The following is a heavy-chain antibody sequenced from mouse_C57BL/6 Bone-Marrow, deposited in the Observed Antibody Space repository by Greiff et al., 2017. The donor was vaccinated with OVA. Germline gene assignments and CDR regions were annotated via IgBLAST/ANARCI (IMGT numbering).Heavy chain of an antibody. CDR3: ARFGITTVVAPDYFDY. CDR2: IYPRSGNT. V-gene: IGHV1-81*01. D-gene: IGHD1-1*01. J-gene: IGHJ2*01. Sequence: QVQLQQSGAELARPGASVKLSRKASGYTFTSYGISWVKQRTGQGLEWIGEIYPRSGNTYYNEKFKGKATLTADKSSSTAYMELRSLTSEDSAVYFCARFGITTVVAPDYFDYWGQGTTLTVSS. CDR1: GYTFTSYG.